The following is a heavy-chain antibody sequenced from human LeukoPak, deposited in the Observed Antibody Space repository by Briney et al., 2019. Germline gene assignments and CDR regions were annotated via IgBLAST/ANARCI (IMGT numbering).Heavy chain of an antibody. J-gene: IGHJ5*02. CDR2: INHSGST. CDR1: GGSFSGYY. V-gene: IGHV4-34*01. D-gene: IGHD3-22*01. CDR3: ARCNYYDSSGYYYEWFDP. Sequence: SETLSLTCAVYGGSFSGYYWSWIRQPPGKGLEWIGEINHSGSTNYNPSLKSRVTISVDTSKNQFSLKLSSVTAADTAVYYCARCNYYDSSGYYYEWFDPRGQGTLVTVSS.